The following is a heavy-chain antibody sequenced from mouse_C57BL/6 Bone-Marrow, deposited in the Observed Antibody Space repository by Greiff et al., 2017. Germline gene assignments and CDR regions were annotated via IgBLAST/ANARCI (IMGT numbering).Heavy chain of an antibody. CDR1: GYTFTRYD. CDR2: IYPRSGNT. J-gene: IGHJ1*03. CDR3: ARGNDFWYFDG. Sequence: QVQLQQSGAELARPGASVKLSCTASGYTFTRYDISWVKQRTGQGLEWIGEIYPRSGNTYYNEKFKGKATLTSDTSSSTAYMQLRSLTSEDSAVYFCARGNDFWYFDGWGTGTTVTVAS. D-gene: IGHD2-13*01. V-gene: IGHV1-81*01.